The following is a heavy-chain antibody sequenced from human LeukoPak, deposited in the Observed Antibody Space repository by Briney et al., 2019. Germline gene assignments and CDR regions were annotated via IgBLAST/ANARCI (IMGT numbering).Heavy chain of an antibody. CDR2: IYYSGST. V-gene: IGHV4-39*02. D-gene: IGHD6-6*01. CDR1: GGSISSSSYY. Sequence: SETLSLTCTVSGGSISSSSYYWGWIRQPPGKGLEWIGSIYYSGSTYYNPSLKSRVTISVDTSKNQFSLKLSSVTAADTAVYYCARDRSSSSFDYWGQGTLVTVSS. CDR3: ARDRSSSSFDY. J-gene: IGHJ4*02.